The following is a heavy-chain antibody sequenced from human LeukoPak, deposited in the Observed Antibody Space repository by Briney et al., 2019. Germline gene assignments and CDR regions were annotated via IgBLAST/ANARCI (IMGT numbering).Heavy chain of an antibody. J-gene: IGHJ4*02. D-gene: IGHD1-1*01. CDR3: AKDLRPDGINDFDH. CDR1: GFTFSSYW. Sequence: GGSLRLSCAVSGFTFSSYWMHWVRQAPGKGLVWVSRIDRDGSRINYADSVKGRFIISRDNGKNTLFLQMNSLRAEDAAVYYCAKDLRPDGINDFDHWGQGTLVTVSS. CDR2: IDRDGSRI. V-gene: IGHV3-74*01.